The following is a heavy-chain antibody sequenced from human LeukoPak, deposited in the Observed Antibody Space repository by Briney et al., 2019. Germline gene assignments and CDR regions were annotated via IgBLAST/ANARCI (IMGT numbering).Heavy chain of an antibody. D-gene: IGHD6-25*01. CDR2: IWPDGSKK. CDR3: AKISSSAESNFDY. CDR1: GFTFSTYA. V-gene: IGHV3-30*02. J-gene: IGHJ4*02. Sequence: QPGGSLRLSCAASGFTFSTYAMHWVRQAPGKGLEWVAFIWPDGSKKYYADSVKGRFAISRENSKNTVYLQMSDLRPEDTALYFCAKISSSAESNFDYWGQGTLLTVSS.